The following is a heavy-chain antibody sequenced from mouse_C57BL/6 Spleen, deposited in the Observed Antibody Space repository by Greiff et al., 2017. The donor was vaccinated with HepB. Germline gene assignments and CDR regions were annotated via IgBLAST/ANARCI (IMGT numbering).Heavy chain of an antibody. CDR1: GYTFTSYW. V-gene: IGHV1-55*01. D-gene: IGHD2-4*01. CDR3: AREEIYYDYDGYFDV. Sequence: QVQLQQPGAELVKPGASVKMSCKASGYTFTSYWITWVKRRPGQGLEWIGDIYPGSGSTNYNEKFKSKATLTVDTSSSTAYMQLSSLTSEDSAVYYCAREEIYYDYDGYFDVWGTGTTVTVSS. CDR2: IYPGSGST. J-gene: IGHJ1*03.